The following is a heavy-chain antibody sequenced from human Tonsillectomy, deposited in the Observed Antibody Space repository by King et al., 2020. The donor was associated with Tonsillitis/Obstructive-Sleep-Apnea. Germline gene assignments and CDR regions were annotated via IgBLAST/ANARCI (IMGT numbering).Heavy chain of an antibody. D-gene: IGHD4/OR15-4a*01. CDR3: ARGGDIDYLHN. J-gene: IGHJ4*02. Sequence: VQLVESGGGLIQPGGSLRLSCAASGFTVSSNYMSWVRQAPGKGLECISVTYTGGITYYSDSVKGRFTISRDNSKNTLYLQMNSLRAEDTAVYYCARGGDIDYLHNWGQGTLVTVSS. CDR2: TYTGGIT. V-gene: IGHV3-53*01. CDR1: GFTVSSNY.